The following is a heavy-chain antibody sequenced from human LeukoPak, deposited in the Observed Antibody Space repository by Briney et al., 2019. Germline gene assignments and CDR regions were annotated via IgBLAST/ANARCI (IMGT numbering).Heavy chain of an antibody. CDR2: IYSGGST. CDR3: ARSHSSSWLYYFEY. CDR1: GFTFSSYW. D-gene: IGHD6-13*01. J-gene: IGHJ4*02. V-gene: IGHV3-66*01. Sequence: GGSLRLSCAASGFTFSSYWMHWVRQVPGKGLEWVSVIYSGGSTQYADSVKGRFTISRDNSKKTLYLQMDSLRAEDTAVYYCARSHSSSWLYYFEYWGQGTLVTVSS.